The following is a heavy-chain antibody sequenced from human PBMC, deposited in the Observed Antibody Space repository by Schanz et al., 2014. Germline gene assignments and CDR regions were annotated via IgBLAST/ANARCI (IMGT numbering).Heavy chain of an antibody. CDR1: GFTFSSYA. CDR3: AKYRGYYRVSGSYREREY. V-gene: IGHV3-23*01. J-gene: IGHJ4*02. Sequence: EVQLMESGGGLVKPGGSLRLSCAASGFTFSSYAMSWVRQAPGKGLEWVSAISGSGGSTYYADSVKGRFTISRDNSKNTLYLQMNSLRPEDTAVYYCAKYRGYYRVSGSYREREYWGQGTLVTVSS. D-gene: IGHD3-10*01. CDR2: ISGSGGST.